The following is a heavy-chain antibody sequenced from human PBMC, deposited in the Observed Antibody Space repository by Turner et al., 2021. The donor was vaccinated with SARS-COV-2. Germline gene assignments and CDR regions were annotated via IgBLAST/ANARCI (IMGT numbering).Heavy chain of an antibody. V-gene: IGHV3-23*04. J-gene: IGHJ4*02. CDR2: ISVGGGST. Sequence: EAQLVESGGGLVKPGGSLRLSCAASGFTFSSYAMSWVRQAPGKGLEWVSAISVGGGSTYYSDSVKGRFTISRDNSKNTLYLQMNSLRAEDTAVYYCAKVPPYGDYFDYWGQGTLVTVSS. D-gene: IGHD4-17*01. CDR1: GFTFSSYA. CDR3: AKVPPYGDYFDY.